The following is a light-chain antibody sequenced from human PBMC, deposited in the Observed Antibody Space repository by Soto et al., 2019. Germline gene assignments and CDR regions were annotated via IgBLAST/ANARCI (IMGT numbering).Light chain of an antibody. J-gene: IGLJ2*01. CDR1: SSNIGNNA. Sequence: QSVLTQPPSVSEAPRQRVTISCSGSSSNIGNNAVNWYQQLPGKAPKLLIYYDDLLPSGVSDRFYGSKSGTSASLAISGLQSEDEAEYYCAAWDDSLNVVVFGGGTKLTVL. V-gene: IGLV1-36*01. CDR3: AAWDDSLNVVV. CDR2: YDD.